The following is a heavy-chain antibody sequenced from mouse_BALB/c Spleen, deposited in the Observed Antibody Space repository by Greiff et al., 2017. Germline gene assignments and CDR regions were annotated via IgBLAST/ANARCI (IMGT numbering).Heavy chain of an antibody. CDR3: ARDRDYGYYAMDY. Sequence: EVKVVESGGGLVQPGGSLRLSCATSGFTFTDYYMSWVRQPPGKALEWLGFIRNKANGYTTEYSASVKGRFTISRDNSQSILYLQMNTLRAEDSATYYCARDRDYGYYAMDYWGQGTSVTVSS. V-gene: IGHV7-3*02. D-gene: IGHD1-2*01. CDR2: IRNKANGYTT. J-gene: IGHJ4*01. CDR1: GFTFTDYY.